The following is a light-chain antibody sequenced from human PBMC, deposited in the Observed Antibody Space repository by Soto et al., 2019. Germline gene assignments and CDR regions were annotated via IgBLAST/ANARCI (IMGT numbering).Light chain of an antibody. V-gene: IGLV2-11*01. Sequence: QSALTQPRSVSGSPGQSVTISCTGTSSDVGGYNYVSWYQQHPGTVPKLMIYDVSNRPSGVPDRFSGSKSGNTASLTISGLQAEDEADYYCCSYAGGHTSLLFGGGNKLTVL. J-gene: IGLJ2*01. CDR3: CSYAGGHTSLL. CDR2: DVS. CDR1: SSDVGGYNY.